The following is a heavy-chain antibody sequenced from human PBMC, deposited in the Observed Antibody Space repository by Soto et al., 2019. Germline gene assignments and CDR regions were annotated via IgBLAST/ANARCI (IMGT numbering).Heavy chain of an antibody. CDR3: AKDSYYYDSSGYYYGLFDY. Sequence: GWSLRLSWAASGFTFSSYGMHWVRQAPGKGLEWVAVISYDGSNKYYADSVKGRFTISRDNSKNTLYLQMNSLRAEDTAVYYCAKDSYYYDSSGYYYGLFDYWGQGTLVTGSS. V-gene: IGHV3-30*18. D-gene: IGHD3-22*01. CDR2: ISYDGSNK. CDR1: GFTFSSYG. J-gene: IGHJ4*02.